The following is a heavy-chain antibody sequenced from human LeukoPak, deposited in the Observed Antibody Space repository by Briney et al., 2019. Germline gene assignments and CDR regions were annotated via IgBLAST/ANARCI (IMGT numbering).Heavy chain of an antibody. D-gene: IGHD6-13*01. CDR2: IYSTGST. J-gene: IGHJ4*02. CDR3: ASSGYSSSWYPTYFDY. CDR1: GGSISSYY. V-gene: IGHV4-59*01. Sequence: SETLSLTCTVSGGSISSYYWSWIRQPPGKGLEWIGYIYSTGSTNYNPSLKSRVTISVDTSKNQFSLKVSSVTAADTAVYYCASSGYSSSWYPTYFDYWGQGTLVTVSS.